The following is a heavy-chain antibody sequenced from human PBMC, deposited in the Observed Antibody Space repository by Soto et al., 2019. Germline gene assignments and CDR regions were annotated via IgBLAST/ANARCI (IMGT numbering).Heavy chain of an antibody. CDR2: FYYSGRP. D-gene: IGHD5-12*01. Sequence: QLQLEESGPGLAKPSETLSLTCMVSGGSISSSSYYWGWIRQPPGKGLEWMGSFYYSGRPSYSPSLRSRVTTSGDTSRKRSSLRLSSVTAADAAVYYCARISVASRYMDVWGKGTTVTVSS. J-gene: IGHJ6*03. V-gene: IGHV4-39*01. CDR1: GGSISSSSYY. CDR3: ARISVASRYMDV.